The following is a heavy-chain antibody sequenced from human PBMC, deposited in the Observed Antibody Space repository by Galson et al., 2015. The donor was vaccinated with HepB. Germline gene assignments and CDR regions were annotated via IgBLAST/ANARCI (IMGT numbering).Heavy chain of an antibody. CDR1: GYTFTSYA. CDR3: ATGPYRIAVAGTFDY. CDR2: INAGNGNT. D-gene: IGHD6-19*01. V-gene: IGHV1-3*01. Sequence: SVKVSCKASGYTFTSYAMHWVRQAPGQGLEWMGWINAGNGNTKYSQKFQGRVTITKDTSASTAYMELSSLRSEDTAVFYCATGPYRIAVAGTFDYWGQGTLVTVSS. J-gene: IGHJ4*02.